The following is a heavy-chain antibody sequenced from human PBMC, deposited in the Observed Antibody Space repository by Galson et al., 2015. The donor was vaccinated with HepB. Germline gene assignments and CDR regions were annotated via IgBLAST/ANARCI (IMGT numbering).Heavy chain of an antibody. CDR3: ARERSVPAFDI. J-gene: IGHJ3*02. D-gene: IGHD3-3*01. CDR2: ISGSADTT. CDR1: GFIFSSYA. V-gene: IGHV3-23*01. Sequence: SLRLSCAASGFIFSSYAMSWVRQAPGKALEWVATISGSADTTYYAKSVKGRFSISRDNSRNTLYLQMNSLRAEDTAVYYCARERSVPAFDIWGQGTMVTVSS.